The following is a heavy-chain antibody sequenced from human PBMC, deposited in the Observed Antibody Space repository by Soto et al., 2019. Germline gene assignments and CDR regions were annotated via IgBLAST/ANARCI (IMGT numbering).Heavy chain of an antibody. J-gene: IGHJ4*02. CDR1: GFPFSSYH. Sequence: QVPLVESGGGVVQPGRSLRLSCAASGFPFSSYHMHWVRQAPGKGLEWVAVIWFDGTNKYYADSVKGRFTISRDNSKNTLYLQMNSLRAEDTAVYYCARNIKFDGDRIYWGQGTLVTVSS. CDR3: ARNIKFDGDRIY. CDR2: IWFDGTNK. D-gene: IGHD3-10*01. V-gene: IGHV3-33*01.